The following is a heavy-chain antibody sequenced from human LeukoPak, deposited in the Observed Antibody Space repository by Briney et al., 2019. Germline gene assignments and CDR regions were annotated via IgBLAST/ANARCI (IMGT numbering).Heavy chain of an antibody. CDR2: IYSGGST. J-gene: IGHJ6*03. CDR3: ASGSGSYRTPYYYMDV. D-gene: IGHD3-10*01. V-gene: IGHV3-53*01. CDR1: GFTVSSNY. Sequence: GGSLRLSCVASGFTVSSNYMSWVRQAPGKELEWVSVIYSGGSTYYADSVKGRFTISRDNSKNTLYLQMNSLRAEDTAVYYCASGSGSYRTPYYYMDVWGTGTTVTVSS.